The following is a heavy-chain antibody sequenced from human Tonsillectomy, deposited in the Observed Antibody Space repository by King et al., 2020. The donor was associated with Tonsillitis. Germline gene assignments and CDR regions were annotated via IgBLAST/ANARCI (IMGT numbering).Heavy chain of an antibody. CDR2: IKSKTEGGTT. V-gene: IGHV3-15*01. CDR1: GFTFSNGW. Sequence: VQLVESGGGLVKPGGSLRLSCAASGFTFSNGWMSWVRQAPGKGLEWVGRIKSKTEGGTTDYAAPVKGRFTISRDDSKNTLYLQMNSLKTEDTAVYDCTSKGQWGQGTLVTVSS. J-gene: IGHJ4*02. CDR3: TSKGQ.